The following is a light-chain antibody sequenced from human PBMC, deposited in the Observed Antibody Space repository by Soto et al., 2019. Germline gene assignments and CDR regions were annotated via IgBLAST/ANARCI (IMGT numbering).Light chain of an antibody. CDR3: QTWGSGIQV. CDR2: VNNDGTH. CDR1: SRHSTYA. V-gene: IGLV4-69*01. J-gene: IGLJ2*01. Sequence: QPVLTQSPSASASPGASVKLTCTLSSRHSTYAIAWHQHQADRGPRFLMKVNNDGTHIKGDGIPYRFSGSSSGAERYLTISSIQSEDEADYYCQTWGSGIQVFGGGTKLTVL.